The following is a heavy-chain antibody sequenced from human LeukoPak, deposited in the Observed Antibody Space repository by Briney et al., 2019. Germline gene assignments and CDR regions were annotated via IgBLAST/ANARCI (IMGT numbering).Heavy chain of an antibody. J-gene: IGHJ3*02. CDR1: GGSISSYY. D-gene: IGHD2-2*01. CDR2: IYYSGST. CDR3: ARPYCSSTSCYLAFDI. V-gene: IGHV4-59*12. Sequence: SETLSLTCTVSGGSISSYYWSWIRQPPGKGLEWIGYIYYSGSTNYNPSLKSRVTISVDTSKNQFSLKLSSVTAADTAVYYCARPYCSSTSCYLAFDIWGQGTMVTVSS.